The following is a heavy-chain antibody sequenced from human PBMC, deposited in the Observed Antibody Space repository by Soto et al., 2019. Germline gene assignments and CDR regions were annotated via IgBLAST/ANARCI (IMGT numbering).Heavy chain of an antibody. CDR1: GGTFSSYA. J-gene: IGHJ4*02. CDR3: ALVSGPWSSSGYDGAFDY. CDR2: IIPIFGTA. D-gene: IGHD5-12*01. Sequence: QVQLVQSGAEVKKPGSSVKVSCKASGGTFSSYAISWVRQAPGQGLEWMGGIIPIFGTANYAQKFQGRVAITADESTSTAYRELSSLRSEDTAVYYCALVSGPWSSSGYDGAFDYWGQGTLVTVSS. V-gene: IGHV1-69*12.